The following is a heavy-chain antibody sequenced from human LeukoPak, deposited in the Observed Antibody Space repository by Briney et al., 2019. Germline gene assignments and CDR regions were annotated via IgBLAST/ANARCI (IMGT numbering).Heavy chain of an antibody. CDR3: ARELEGRNYYDSSGPNWFDP. CDR1: GFTFSSYV. J-gene: IGHJ5*02. Sequence: GGSLRLSCAASGFTFSSYVMHWVRQAPGKGLEWVAVISYDGSNKYYADSVKGRFTISRDNSNNTLYLQMNSLQMNSLRAEDTAVYYCARELEGRNYYDSSGPNWFDPWGQGTLVTVSS. CDR2: ISYDGSNK. V-gene: IGHV3-30-3*01. D-gene: IGHD3-22*01.